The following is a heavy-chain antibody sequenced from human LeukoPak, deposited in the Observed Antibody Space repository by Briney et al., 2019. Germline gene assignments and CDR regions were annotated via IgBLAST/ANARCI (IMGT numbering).Heavy chain of an antibody. V-gene: IGHV3-23*01. J-gene: IGHJ4*02. CDR2: ISGTGHNT. Sequence: GGSLRLSCAASGFTFSDYAMSWVRQAPGKGLEWISAISGTGHNTHYSDSVKGRLAISRDNSKNTLYLQVNSLRAEDTAIYYCAKSRGGYTYGFDHRGQGTPVTVSS. D-gene: IGHD5-12*01. CDR1: GFTFSDYA. CDR3: AKSRGGYTYGFDH.